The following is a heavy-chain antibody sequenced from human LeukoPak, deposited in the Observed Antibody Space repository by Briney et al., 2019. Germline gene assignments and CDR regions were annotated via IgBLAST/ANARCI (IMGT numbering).Heavy chain of an antibody. CDR1: GYIFTNYA. V-gene: IGHV1-69*13. Sequence: ASVKVSCKASGYIFTNYAMNWVRQAPGQGLEWMGGIIPIFGTANYAQKFQGRVTITADESTSTAYMELSSLRSEDTAVYYCARYYSGWYYFDYWGQGTLVTVSS. CDR3: ARYYSGWYYFDY. J-gene: IGHJ4*02. D-gene: IGHD6-19*01. CDR2: IIPIFGTA.